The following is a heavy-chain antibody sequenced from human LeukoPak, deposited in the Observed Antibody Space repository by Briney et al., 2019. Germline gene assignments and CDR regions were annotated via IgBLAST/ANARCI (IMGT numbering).Heavy chain of an antibody. V-gene: IGHV1-69*04. J-gene: IGHJ4*02. Sequence: GASVKVSCKASGGTFSSYAISWVRQAPGQGLEWMGRIIPILGIANYAQKFQGRVTITADKSTSTAYMELSSLRSEDTAVYYCARDPARPDYYDSSGYIDYWGQGTLVTVSS. CDR3: ARDPARPDYYDSSGYIDY. D-gene: IGHD3-22*01. CDR1: GGTFSSYA. CDR2: IIPILGIA.